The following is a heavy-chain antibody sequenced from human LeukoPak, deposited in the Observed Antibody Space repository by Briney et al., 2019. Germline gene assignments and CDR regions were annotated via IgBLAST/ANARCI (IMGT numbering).Heavy chain of an antibody. Sequence: PSETLSLTCTVSGYSISNGYYWGWIRQPPGKGLEWIGFIFHSGSTFYNPSLKSRVTMSVDTSKNQFSLKLSSVTAADTAVYYCARDRYYYDSSARYFDYWGQGTLVTVSS. V-gene: IGHV4-38-2*02. CDR3: ARDRYYYDSSARYFDY. J-gene: IGHJ4*02. CDR1: GYSISNGYY. CDR2: IFHSGST. D-gene: IGHD3-22*01.